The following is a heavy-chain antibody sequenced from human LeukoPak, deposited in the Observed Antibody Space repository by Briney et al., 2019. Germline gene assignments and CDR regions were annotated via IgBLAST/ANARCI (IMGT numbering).Heavy chain of an antibody. J-gene: IGHJ4*02. D-gene: IGHD5-18*01. CDR3: ARSGYNYGYWFAY. CDR2: ISTSSIYT. V-gene: IGHV3-21*01. CDR1: GLTLSSHS. Sequence: GGSLRLSCAVSGLTLSSHSMNWVRQAPGKGLEWVSSISTSSIYTYYADSVKGRFTISTDNAKQPLYLQMSSQRAEHPTINYCARSGYNYGYWFAYWGQGTLVTVSS.